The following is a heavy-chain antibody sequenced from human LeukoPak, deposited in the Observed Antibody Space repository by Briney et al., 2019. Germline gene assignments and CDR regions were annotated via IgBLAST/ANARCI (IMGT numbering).Heavy chain of an antibody. Sequence: ASVKVSCKASGYTFTSYAISWVRQAPGQGLEWMGGIIPIFGTANYAQKFQGRVTITADESTSTAYMELSSLRSEDTAVYYCARPMEGITGTTGAFDTWGQGTMVTVSS. CDR2: IIPIFGTA. J-gene: IGHJ3*02. D-gene: IGHD1-20*01. CDR3: ARPMEGITGTTGAFDT. CDR1: GYTFTSYA. V-gene: IGHV1-69*13.